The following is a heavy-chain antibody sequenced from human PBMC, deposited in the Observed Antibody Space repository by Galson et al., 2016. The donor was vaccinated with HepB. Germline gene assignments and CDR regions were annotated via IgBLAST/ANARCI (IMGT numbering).Heavy chain of an antibody. D-gene: IGHD4-17*01. CDR1: GYIFNSYW. Sequence: QSGAEVKKPGESLKISCKGSGYIFNSYWIGWVRQMPGKGLEWMGIILPRDFETRYSPSFQGRVTISADMSLSTAYLQWNSLKASATALYYCVRQGDDYGLAYWGQGTLVTVSS. V-gene: IGHV5-51*01. J-gene: IGHJ4*02. CDR2: ILPRDFET. CDR3: VRQGDDYGLAY.